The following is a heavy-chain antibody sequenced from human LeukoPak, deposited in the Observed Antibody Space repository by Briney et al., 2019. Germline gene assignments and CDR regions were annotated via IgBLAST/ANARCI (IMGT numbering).Heavy chain of an antibody. J-gene: IGHJ5*02. CDR1: GYTFTSYA. CDR2: INTNTGNP. D-gene: IGHD4-17*01. CDR3: ARAPGTTVTNWFDP. V-gene: IGHV7-4-1*02. Sequence: ASVKVSCKASGYTFTSYATNWVRQAPGQGLEWMGWINTNTGNPTYAQGFTGRFVFSLDTSVSTAYLQISSLKAEDTAVYYCARAPGTTVTNWFDPWGQGTLVTVSS.